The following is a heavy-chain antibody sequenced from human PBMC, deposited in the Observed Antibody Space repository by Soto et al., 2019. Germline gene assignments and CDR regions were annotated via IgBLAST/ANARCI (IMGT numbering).Heavy chain of an antibody. CDR2: ISTYSGDT. Sequence: QVHLVQSGVEVKTPGASVKVSCQASGYTFFTYDISWVRQAPGQGPERMGWISTYSGDTKYAQKFQGRVTMTTDTSTTTAYLELRSLRSDDTAVYYCARHHGPTTSENWFDPWGQGTLVTVSS. CDR3: ARHHGPTTSENWFDP. V-gene: IGHV1-18*01. D-gene: IGHD5-12*01. J-gene: IGHJ5*02. CDR1: GYTFFTYD.